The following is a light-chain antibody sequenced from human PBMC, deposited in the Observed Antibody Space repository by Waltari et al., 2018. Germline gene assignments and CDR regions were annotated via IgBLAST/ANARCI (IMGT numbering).Light chain of an antibody. CDR3: AGWDDSLNGPV. Sequence: QSVLTQPPSAPGTPGQRVTISCSGNLSSIESNTVTCYRQLPGTAPKLLIYGDNQRPSGVPDRFSGSKSGTSASLAISGLQSADEADYYCAGWDDSLNGPVFGGGTKLTVL. CDR2: GDN. J-gene: IGLJ3*02. CDR1: LSSIESNT. V-gene: IGLV1-44*01.